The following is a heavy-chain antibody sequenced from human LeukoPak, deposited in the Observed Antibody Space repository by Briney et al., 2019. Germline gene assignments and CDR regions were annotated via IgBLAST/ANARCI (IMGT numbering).Heavy chain of an antibody. V-gene: IGHV3-66*01. CDR2: IYSGGST. Sequence: GGSLRLSCAASGFTVSSNYMSWVGQAPGKGLEWVSVIYSGGSTYYADSVKGRFTISRDNSKNTLYLQMNSLRPEDTAVYYCARDPTGHYYYYYMDVWGKGTTVTVSS. D-gene: IGHD1-1*01. CDR1: GFTVSSNY. J-gene: IGHJ6*03. CDR3: ARDPTGHYYYYYMDV.